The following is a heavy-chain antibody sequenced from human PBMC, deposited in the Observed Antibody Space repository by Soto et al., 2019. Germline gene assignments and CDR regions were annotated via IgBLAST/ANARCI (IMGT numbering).Heavy chain of an antibody. CDR3: ARERGDHNYYYGMDV. V-gene: IGHV4-59*12. D-gene: IGHD2-21*02. CDR1: GGSITLYY. J-gene: IGHJ6*02. Sequence: SETLSLTCTVSGGSITLYYWNWIRRSPGKGLEWIGYMYSSGSTNYRSSLKSRVTISVDTSKNQFSLKLSSVTAADTAVYYCARERGDHNYYYGMDVWGQGTTVTVSS. CDR2: MYSSGST.